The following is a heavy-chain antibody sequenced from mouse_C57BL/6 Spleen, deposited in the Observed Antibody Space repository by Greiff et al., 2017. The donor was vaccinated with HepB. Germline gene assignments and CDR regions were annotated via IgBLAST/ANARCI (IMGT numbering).Heavy chain of an antibody. J-gene: IGHJ1*03. V-gene: IGHV5-17*01. CDR3: ARPGYDGYYWYFDV. D-gene: IGHD2-3*01. CDR1: GFTFSDYG. Sequence: EVKLMESGGGLVKPGGSLKLSCAASGFTFSDYGMHWVRQAPEKGLEWVAYISSGSSTIYYADTVKGRFTISRDNAKNTLFLQMTSLRSEDTAMYYCARPGYDGYYWYFDVWGTGTTVTVSS. CDR2: ISSGSSTI.